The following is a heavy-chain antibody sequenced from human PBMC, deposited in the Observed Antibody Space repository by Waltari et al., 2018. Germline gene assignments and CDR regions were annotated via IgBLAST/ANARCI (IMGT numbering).Heavy chain of an antibody. CDR2: IDHRGAT. J-gene: IGHJ4*02. V-gene: IGHV4-34*02. CDR3: ARHQRRGLRGLDV. Sequence: QVQLKQWGTGLLRPSETLSLKCAVYVVTLPGYYWTWVRQSPGKGRGWIGEIDHRGATNIKLSLMSRVFMSVDTSDKQLSLKLRSVTAADTAVYYCARHQRRGLRGLDVWGQGTQVAVSS. CDR1: VVTLPGYY. D-gene: IGHD1-26*01.